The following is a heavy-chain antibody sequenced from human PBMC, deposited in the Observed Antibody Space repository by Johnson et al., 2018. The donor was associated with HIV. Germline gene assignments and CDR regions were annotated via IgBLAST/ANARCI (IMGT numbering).Heavy chain of an antibody. CDR2: INQDGTEK. Sequence: VQLVESGGGLVQPGGSLGLSCAASGFTFSTYWMTWVRQAPGKGLEWVANINQDGTEKYYVDSVKGRFTISRDNAKNSLYLQMNSLRAEDTAVYYCARVYLSSNWYSYDAFDIWGQGTMVTVSS. D-gene: IGHD6-13*01. V-gene: IGHV3-7*02. CDR1: GFTFSTYW. CDR3: ARVYLSSNWYSYDAFDI. J-gene: IGHJ3*02.